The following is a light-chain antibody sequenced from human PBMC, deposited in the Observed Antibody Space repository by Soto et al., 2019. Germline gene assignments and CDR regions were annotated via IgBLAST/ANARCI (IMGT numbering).Light chain of an antibody. J-gene: IGKJ1*01. CDR2: KAS. CDR1: QSVDSW. V-gene: IGKV1-5*03. CDR3: QQYNAYSRV. Sequence: DIQMTQSPSTLSASIGDRVTITCRASQSVDSWLAWYQQQPGKAPKLLIYKASSLQTGVPSRFSGSGSGTEFTLTISSLQPDDFATYYCQQYNAYSRVFGQGTKVEIK.